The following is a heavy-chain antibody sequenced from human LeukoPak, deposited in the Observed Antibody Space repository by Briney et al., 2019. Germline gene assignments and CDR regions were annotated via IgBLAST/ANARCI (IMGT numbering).Heavy chain of an antibody. D-gene: IGHD6-13*01. Sequence: GGSLRLSCAASGFTFSSYAMSWVRQAPGKGLEWVSAISGSGGSTYYADSVKGRFTISRDNYKNTLYLQMNSLRAEDTAVYYCAKKKDSSSWANYFDYWGQGTLVTVSS. CDR3: AKKKDSSSWANYFDY. J-gene: IGHJ4*02. CDR2: ISGSGGST. V-gene: IGHV3-23*01. CDR1: GFTFSSYA.